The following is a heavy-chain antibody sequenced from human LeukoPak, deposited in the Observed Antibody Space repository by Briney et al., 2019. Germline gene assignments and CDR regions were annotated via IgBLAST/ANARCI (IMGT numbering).Heavy chain of an antibody. D-gene: IGHD2-2*01. V-gene: IGHV1-18*01. J-gene: IGHJ3*02. CDR3: ARARYCSSTRCYGPEDDAFDI. CDR1: GYSFTRYG. Sequence: ASVKVSCKASGYSFTRYGISWVRQAPGQGLEWRVWISGYNGNTNYAQKFQGRVTMTTDTSTSTAYMELRSLRYDDTALYYCARARYCSSTRCYGPEDDAFDIWGQGTMVTVSS. CDR2: ISGYNGNT.